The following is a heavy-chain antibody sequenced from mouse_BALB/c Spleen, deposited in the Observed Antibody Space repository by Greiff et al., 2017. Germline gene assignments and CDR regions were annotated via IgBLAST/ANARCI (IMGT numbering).Heavy chain of an antibody. V-gene: IGHV14-3*02. CDR1: GFNIKDSY. CDR2: IDPANGNT. Sequence: VQLQQSGAELVKPGASVKLSCTASGFNIKDSYMHWVQQRPEQGLEWIGRIDPANGNTKYDPKFQGKATITADTSSNTAYLQLSSLTSDDTAVYYCSRTYGDVAWFAYWGQGTLVTVSA. J-gene: IGHJ3*01. CDR3: SRTYGDVAWFAY. D-gene: IGHD1-2*01.